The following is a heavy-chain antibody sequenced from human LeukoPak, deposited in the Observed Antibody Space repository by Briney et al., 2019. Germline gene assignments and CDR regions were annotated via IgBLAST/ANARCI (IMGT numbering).Heavy chain of an antibody. CDR2: IFYDGTIQ. CDR1: GFTFSNYA. D-gene: IGHD6-13*01. J-gene: IGHJ4*02. CDR3: ARDFRGERQQLVDY. Sequence: GGSLRLSCAASGFTFSNYAMHWVRQAPGKGLEWVAVIFYDGTIQYYADSVKGQFTISRDNSKNSLYLQMNSLRAEDTAVYYCARDFRGERQQLVDYWGQGTLVTVSS. V-gene: IGHV3-30*04.